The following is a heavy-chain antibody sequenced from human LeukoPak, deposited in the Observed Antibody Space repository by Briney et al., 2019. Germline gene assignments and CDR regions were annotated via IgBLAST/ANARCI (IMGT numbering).Heavy chain of an antibody. D-gene: IGHD6-13*01. CDR1: GYTFTGCY. V-gene: IGHV1-2*02. J-gene: IGHJ4*02. CDR2: INPNSGGI. Sequence: ASVKVSCKASGYTFTGCYMHWVRQAPGQGLEWMGWINPNSGGINYAQKFQGRVTMTRDTSISTAYMELSRLRSDDTAVYYCARVGSSSWYLDYWGQGTLVTVSS. CDR3: ARVGSSSWYLDY.